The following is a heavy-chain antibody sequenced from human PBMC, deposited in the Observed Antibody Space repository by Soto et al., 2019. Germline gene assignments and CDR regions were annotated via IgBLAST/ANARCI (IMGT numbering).Heavy chain of an antibody. V-gene: IGHV4-34*01. CDR2: INPSGST. D-gene: IGHD3-9*01. J-gene: IGHJ4*02. CDR1: GGSFSGYS. Sequence: SETLSRTCVVYGGSFSGYSWTWIRQPPGKGLEWLGEINPSGSTYYNPALKSRVTISVDTSKNEFSLNLSSVTAADTAVYYCATGKIRYLNNWGQGTLVTVSS. CDR3: ATGKIRYLNN.